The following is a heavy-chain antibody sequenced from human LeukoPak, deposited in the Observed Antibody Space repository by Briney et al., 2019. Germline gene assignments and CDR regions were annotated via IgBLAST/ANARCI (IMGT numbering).Heavy chain of an antibody. Sequence: GGSLRLSCAASGFTFSSYWMSWVRQAPGKGLEWVSSITSSSSYIYFADSVKGRFTISRDNSKNTLYLQMGSLRAEDMAVYYCARGSGTHYYHYSMDVWGQGTTVTVSS. J-gene: IGHJ6*02. CDR2: ITSSSSYI. CDR3: ARGSGTHYYHYSMDV. V-gene: IGHV3-21*01. CDR1: GFTFSSYW. D-gene: IGHD3-10*01.